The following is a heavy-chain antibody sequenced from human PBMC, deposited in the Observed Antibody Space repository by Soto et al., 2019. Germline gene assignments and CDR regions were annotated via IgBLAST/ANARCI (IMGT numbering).Heavy chain of an antibody. CDR1: GYTFTSYY. D-gene: IGHD6-13*01. Sequence: ASVKVSFKASGYTFTSYYMHWVRQAPGQGLEWMGIINPSGGSTSYAQKFQGRVTMTRDTSTSTVYMELSSLRSEDTAVYYCARVLGTGTEAIHSWGQGIMVTVSS. CDR2: INPSGGST. V-gene: IGHV1-46*01. CDR3: ARVLGTGTEAIHS. J-gene: IGHJ3*02.